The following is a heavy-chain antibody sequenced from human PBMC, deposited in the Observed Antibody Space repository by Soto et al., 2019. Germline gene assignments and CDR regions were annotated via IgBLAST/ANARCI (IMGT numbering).Heavy chain of an antibody. J-gene: IGHJ6*02. CDR2: ISSGSSYT. V-gene: IGHV3-11*06. CDR3: ARDGSRYCSSTSCLSGYYYYAMDV. D-gene: IGHD2-2*01. Sequence: QVQLVESGGGLVKPGGSLRLSCAASGFTFSDYYMSWIRQAPGKGLEWVSYISSGSSYTNYADSVKGRFTISRDNAKNSLYLRMNGLRAEDTAVYYCARDGSRYCSSTSCLSGYYYYAMDVWGQGTTVTVSS. CDR1: GFTFSDYY.